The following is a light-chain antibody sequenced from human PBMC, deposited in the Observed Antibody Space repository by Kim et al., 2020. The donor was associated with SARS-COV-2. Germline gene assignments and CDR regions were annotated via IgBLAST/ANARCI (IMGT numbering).Light chain of an antibody. CDR3: QQTNNWPLT. Sequence: EIVMTQSPATLSVSPGERATLSCRASQSVSSNLNWYQQKPGQAPRVLITGASTRATGTPARFSGSGSGTEFTLTISSLQSEDFAVYYCQQTNNWPLTFGGGTKVDIK. CDR1: QSVSSN. J-gene: IGKJ4*01. CDR2: GAS. V-gene: IGKV3-15*01.